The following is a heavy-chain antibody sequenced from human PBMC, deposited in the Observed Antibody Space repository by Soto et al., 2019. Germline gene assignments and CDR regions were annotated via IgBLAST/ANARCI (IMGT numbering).Heavy chain of an antibody. Sequence: PGGSLRLPCVASGFTYDNCGMNWVSQAPGKGQEWVSGVSPPAANTYYADCVGGRFIISRDGSQKTVSLDMNSLRGEDSAVYYCATGGATTTWNFDYWGKGTVVTVSS. CDR2: VSPPAANT. CDR1: GFTYDNCG. J-gene: IGHJ4*02. CDR3: ATGGATTTWNFDY. V-gene: IGHV3-23*01. D-gene: IGHD3-16*01.